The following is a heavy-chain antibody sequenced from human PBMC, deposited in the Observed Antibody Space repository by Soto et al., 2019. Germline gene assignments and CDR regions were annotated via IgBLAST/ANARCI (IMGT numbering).Heavy chain of an antibody. CDR1: GYTFTSYD. Sequence: ASVKVSCKASGYTFTSYDINWVRQATGQGLEWMGWMNPNSGNTGYAQKFQGRVTMTRNTSISTAYMELSSLRSEDTAVYYCARVYSSSSGEYYYYMDVWGKGTTVTVSS. J-gene: IGHJ6*03. V-gene: IGHV1-8*01. CDR3: ARVYSSSSGEYYYYMDV. CDR2: MNPNSGNT. D-gene: IGHD6-6*01.